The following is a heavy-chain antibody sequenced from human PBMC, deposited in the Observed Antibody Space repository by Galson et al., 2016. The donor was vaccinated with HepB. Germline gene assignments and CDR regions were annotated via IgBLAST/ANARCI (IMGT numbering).Heavy chain of an antibody. CDR2: ISASGIPT. Sequence: SLRLSCAASGFTFSSYGMHWVRQAPGQGLEWVSAISASGIPTSYADSVRGRFTISRDNSKDTLYLQMSSLRAEDTAMYYCAKPKEQACTPTYCSPSDSWGQGTLVIVSS. J-gene: IGHJ5*01. CDR1: GFTFSSYG. CDR3: AKPKEQACTPTYCSPSDS. D-gene: IGHD2-21*02. V-gene: IGHV3-23*01.